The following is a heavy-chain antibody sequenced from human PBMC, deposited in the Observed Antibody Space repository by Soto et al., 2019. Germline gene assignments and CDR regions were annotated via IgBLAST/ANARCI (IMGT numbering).Heavy chain of an antibody. CDR3: ATLLTGGYTSGQGH. CDR1: GGSVSSGSYY. J-gene: IGHJ4*02. CDR2: IYYRGYT. V-gene: IGHV4-61*01. Sequence: SSETLSLTCTVSGGSVSSGSYYWSWVRQPPGKGLECIGSIYYRGYTNYNPSLKSRVTISIDTSKNQFSLKLSSVTAADTAMYYCATLLTGGYTSGQGHWGQGTLVTVSS. D-gene: IGHD5-18*01.